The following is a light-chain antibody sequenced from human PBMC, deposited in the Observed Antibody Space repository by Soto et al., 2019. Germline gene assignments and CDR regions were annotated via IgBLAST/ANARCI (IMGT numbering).Light chain of an antibody. CDR2: VGTGGIVG. CDR3: GADHGSGASSCNLG. CDR1: SGYSNYK. Sequence: QLVLTQPPSASASLGASVTLTCTLSSGYSNYKVDWYQQRPGKGPRFVMRVGTGGIVGSKGDGIPDRFSVLGSGLNRYLTMKNIQEEDESDYHCGADHGSGASSCNLGIGGGTKLTVL. V-gene: IGLV9-49*01. J-gene: IGLJ2*01.